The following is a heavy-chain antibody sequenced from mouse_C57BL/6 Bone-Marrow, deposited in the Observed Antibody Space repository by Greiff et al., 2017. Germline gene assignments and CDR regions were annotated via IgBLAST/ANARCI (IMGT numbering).Heavy chain of an antibody. CDR3: TLSYGGSSPYWYFDV. CDR2: IYPGNSDT. D-gene: IGHD1-1*01. CDR1: GYTFTSYR. J-gene: IGHJ1*03. V-gene: IGHV1-5*01. Sequence: EVQLQQSGTVLVRPGASVKMSCKTSGYTFTSYRMHWVKQRPGQGLEWIGAIYPGNSDTSYNQKFKGKAKLTAVTSASTAYMELSSLTNEDSAVYYCTLSYGGSSPYWYFDVWGTGTTVTVSS.